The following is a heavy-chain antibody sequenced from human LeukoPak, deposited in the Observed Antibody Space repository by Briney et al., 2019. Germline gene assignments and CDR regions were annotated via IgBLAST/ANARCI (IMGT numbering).Heavy chain of an antibody. CDR3: AKDRRATLYGEFDY. CDR1: GFTFSSYA. CDR2: ISGGGVGT. D-gene: IGHD3-3*01. J-gene: IGHJ4*02. Sequence: GGSLRLSCAASGFTFSSYAMSWVRQAQGKGLEWVSAISGGGVGTYYADSVKGRFTFSRDNSKNTLYLQMNSLRAEDTAVYYCAKDRRATLYGEFDYWGQGTLATVSS. V-gene: IGHV3-23*01.